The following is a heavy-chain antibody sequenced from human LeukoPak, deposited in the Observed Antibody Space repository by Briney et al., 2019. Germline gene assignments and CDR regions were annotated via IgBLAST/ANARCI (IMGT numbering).Heavy chain of an antibody. CDR2: ISHSGST. V-gene: IGHV4-4*02. CDR3: ARAHDYSNLGAFDI. CDR1: GGSISSTNW. J-gene: IGHJ3*02. Sequence: SSETLSLTCAVSGGSISSTNWWSWVRQPPGKGLEWIGEISHSGSTNYNPSLKSRVTISVDTSKNQFSQKLSSVTAADTAVYYCARAHDYSNLGAFDIWGQGTMVTVSS. D-gene: IGHD4-11*01.